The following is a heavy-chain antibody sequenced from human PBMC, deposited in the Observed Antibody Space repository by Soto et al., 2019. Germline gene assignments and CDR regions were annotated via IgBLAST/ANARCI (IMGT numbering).Heavy chain of an antibody. D-gene: IGHD1-20*01. Sequence: GESLKISCNASGYSFSNYWIGWVRQVPGKGLEWMGIIYPGDSDARYSPSFEGQVTISVDKSIDTAHLQWHSLKASDSAMYYCARSSISGSTWTFDFWGQGTLVTVSS. V-gene: IGHV5-51*01. J-gene: IGHJ4*02. CDR1: GYSFSNYW. CDR3: ARSSISGSTWTFDF. CDR2: IYPGDSDA.